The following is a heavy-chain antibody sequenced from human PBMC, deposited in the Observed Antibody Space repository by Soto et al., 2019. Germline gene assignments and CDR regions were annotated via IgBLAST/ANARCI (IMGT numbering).Heavy chain of an antibody. D-gene: IGHD5-12*01. CDR1: GFTFSSYC. CDR3: AKDTTATTNYYYYYGMDV. J-gene: IGHJ6*02. Sequence: GGSLRLSCAASGFTFSSYCMHWVRQAPGKGLEWVVVISYDGSNKYYADSVKGRFTISRDNSKNTLYLQMNSLRAEDTAEYYCAKDTTATTNYYYYYGMDVWGQGTTVTVSS. V-gene: IGHV3-30*18. CDR2: ISYDGSNK.